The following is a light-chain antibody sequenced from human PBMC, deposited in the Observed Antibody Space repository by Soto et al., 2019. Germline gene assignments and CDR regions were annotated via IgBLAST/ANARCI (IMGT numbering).Light chain of an antibody. J-gene: IGKJ1*01. CDR3: KQYNSYWT. CDR1: QSISSW. V-gene: IGKV1-5*01. CDR2: DAS. Sequence: DIQMTQSPSTLSASVGDIVTITCRASQSISSWLAWYQQKPGKAPKLLIYDASSLESGVPSRFSGSGSGIEFTLTISSLQPDDFATYYCKQYNSYWTFGQGTKVDIK.